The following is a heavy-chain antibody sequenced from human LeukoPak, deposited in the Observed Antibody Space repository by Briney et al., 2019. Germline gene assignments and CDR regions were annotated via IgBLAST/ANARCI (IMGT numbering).Heavy chain of an antibody. CDR1: GGTFSSYA. J-gene: IGHJ6*03. D-gene: IGHD2-2*01. Sequence: SVKVSCKASGGTFSSYAISWVRQAPGQGLEWMGGIIPIFGTANYAQKFQGRVTITTDESTGTAYMELSSLRSEDTAVYYCARAPGVPAARNYYYYMDVWGKGTTVTVSS. CDR2: IIPIFGTA. V-gene: IGHV1-69*05. CDR3: ARAPGVPAARNYYYYMDV.